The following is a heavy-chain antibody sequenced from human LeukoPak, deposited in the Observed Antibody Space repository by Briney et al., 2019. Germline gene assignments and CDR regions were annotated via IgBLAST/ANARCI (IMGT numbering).Heavy chain of an antibody. CDR1: GFTFSSYG. J-gene: IGHJ5*02. V-gene: IGHV3-33*01. D-gene: IGHD5-18*01. CDR2: IWYDGSNK. Sequence: PGGSLRLSCAASGFTFSSYGMYWVRQAPGKGLEWVAVIWYDGSNKYYADSVKGRFTISRDNSKNTLYLQMNSLRAEDTAVYYCARDPSNTTAMVTDWFDPWGQGTLVTVSS. CDR3: ARDPSNTTAMVTDWFDP.